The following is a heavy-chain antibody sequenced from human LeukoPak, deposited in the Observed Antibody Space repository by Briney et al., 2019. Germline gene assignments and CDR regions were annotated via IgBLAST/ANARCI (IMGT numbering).Heavy chain of an antibody. V-gene: IGHV3-9*01. J-gene: IGHJ6*03. CDR2: ISWNSGSI. CDR1: GFAFDDYA. CDR3: AKSKSYYYYYYMDV. Sequence: GGSLRLSCAASGFAFDDYAMHWVRQAPGKGLEWVSGISWNSGSIGYADSVKGRFTISRDNSKNTLYLQMNSLRAEDTAVYYCAKSKSYYYYYYMDVWGKGTTVTVSS.